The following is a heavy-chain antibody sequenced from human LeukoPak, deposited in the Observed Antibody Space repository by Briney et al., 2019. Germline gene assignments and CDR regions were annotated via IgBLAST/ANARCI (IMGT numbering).Heavy chain of an antibody. D-gene: IGHD2-21*01. V-gene: IGHV3-15*01. CDR1: GFTFSNAW. CDR3: TTDWCGGGDH. CDR2: IKSKTDGGTT. Sequence: TGGSLRLSCAASGFTFSNAWMSWVRQAPGKGLEWVGRIKSKTDGGTTDYTAPVKGRFTISRDDSRNTLYLQMNSLKTEDTAVYYCTTDWCGGGDHWGQGTLVTVSS. J-gene: IGHJ4*02.